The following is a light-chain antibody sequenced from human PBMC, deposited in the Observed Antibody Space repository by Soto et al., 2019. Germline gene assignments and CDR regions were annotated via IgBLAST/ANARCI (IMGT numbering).Light chain of an antibody. CDR1: QSISNY. CDR3: QQTYISPIT. V-gene: IGKV1-39*01. CDR2: GAS. Sequence: DIQMTQPPSSLSASVGDRVTISCRASQSISNYLIWIQQKPGKAPNLLIYGASTLQSGVPSRFSGSGSGTDFTLTISSLQPEDFATYVCQQTYISPITFGQGTRLEI. J-gene: IGKJ5*01.